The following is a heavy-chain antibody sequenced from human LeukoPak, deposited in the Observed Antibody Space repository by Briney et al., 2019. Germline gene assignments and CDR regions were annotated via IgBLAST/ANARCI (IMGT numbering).Heavy chain of an antibody. CDR3: ARDRSGDCSYDY. D-gene: IGHD2-21*02. CDR2: ISSSSSYI. Sequence: PGGSLRLSCAASGFTFSSYSMNWVRQAPGKGLEWVSSISSSSSYIYYADSVKGRFTISRDNAKNSLYLQMNSLRAEDTAVYYCARDRSGDCSYDYWGQGTLVTVSS. CDR1: GFTFSSYS. J-gene: IGHJ4*02. V-gene: IGHV3-21*04.